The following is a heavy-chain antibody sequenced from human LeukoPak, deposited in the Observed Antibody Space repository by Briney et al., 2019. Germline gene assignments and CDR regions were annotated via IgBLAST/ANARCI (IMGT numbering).Heavy chain of an antibody. CDR3: ARGQQLADYYYGMDV. Sequence: ASVKVSCKASGYTFTGYYMHWVRQAPGQGLEWMAWINPNSGGTNYAQKFQGWFTMTRDTSISTAYMELSRLRSDDTAVYYCARGQQLADYYYGMDVWGKGTTVTVSS. CDR1: GYTFTGYY. V-gene: IGHV1-2*04. J-gene: IGHJ6*04. CDR2: INPNSGGT. D-gene: IGHD6-13*01.